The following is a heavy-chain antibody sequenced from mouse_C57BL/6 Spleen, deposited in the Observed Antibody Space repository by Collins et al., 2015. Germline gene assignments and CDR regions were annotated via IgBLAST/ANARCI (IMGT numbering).Heavy chain of an antibody. J-gene: IGHJ2*01. CDR2: IDPETGGT. V-gene: IGHV1-15*01. CDR1: GYTFTDYE. D-gene: IGHD1-1*01. CDR3: TIVAHDY. Sequence: QVQLQQSGAELVRPGASVTLSCKASGYTFTDYEMHWVKQTPVHGLEWIGAIDPETGGTAYNQKFKGKATLTADKSSSTAYMELRSLTSEDSAVYYCTIVAHDYWGQGTTLTVSS.